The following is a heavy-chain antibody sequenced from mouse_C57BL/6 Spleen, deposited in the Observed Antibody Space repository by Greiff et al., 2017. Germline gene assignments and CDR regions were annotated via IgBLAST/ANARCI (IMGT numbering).Heavy chain of an antibody. V-gene: IGHV5-9*01. D-gene: IGHD2-5*01. CDR3: ARRMGSNLAFDV. Sequence: EVQVVESGGGLVKPGGSLKLSCAASGFTFSSYTMSWVRQTPEKRLEWVATISGGGGNTYYPDSVKGRFTISRDNAKNTLYLQMSSLRSEDTALYYCARRMGSNLAFDVWGTGTTVTVSS. CDR1: GFTFSSYT. J-gene: IGHJ1*03. CDR2: ISGGGGNT.